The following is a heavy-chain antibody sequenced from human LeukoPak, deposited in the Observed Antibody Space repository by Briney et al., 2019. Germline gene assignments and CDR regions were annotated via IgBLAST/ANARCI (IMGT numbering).Heavy chain of an antibody. J-gene: IGHJ5*02. CDR3: ARNSGELGA. CDR2: IYSGGGT. Sequence: PGGSLRLSCAASGFTVSNNYMSWVRRAAGKGLEWVSLIYSGGGTYYADSVKGRFTISRDNSKNTLYLQINGLSAEDTAVYYCARNSGELGAWGQGTLVTVSS. D-gene: IGHD2-21*01. CDR1: GFTVSNNY. V-gene: IGHV3-53*01.